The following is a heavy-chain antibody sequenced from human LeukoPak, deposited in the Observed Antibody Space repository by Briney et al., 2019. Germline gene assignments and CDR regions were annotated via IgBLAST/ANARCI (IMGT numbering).Heavy chain of an antibody. CDR2: IRYDGSNK. CDR3: AKDVYSGSYYLIDY. J-gene: IGHJ4*02. Sequence: GGSLRLSCAASGFTFSSYGMHWVRQAPGKGLEWVAFIRYDGSNKYYADSVKGRFTISRDNSKNTLYLQMNSLRAEDTAVYYCAKDVYSGSYYLIDYWGQGTLVTVSS. CDR1: GFTFSSYG. D-gene: IGHD1-26*01. V-gene: IGHV3-30*02.